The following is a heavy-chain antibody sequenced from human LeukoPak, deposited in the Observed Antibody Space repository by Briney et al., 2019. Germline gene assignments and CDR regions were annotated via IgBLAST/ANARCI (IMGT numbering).Heavy chain of an antibody. Sequence: PGGSLRLSRAASGFTVSSSYMYWVRQAPGKGLEWVSFIHRDEKTYYGDSVKGRFTMSRDNSKNTLYLQMNSLGADDTAVYYCAREVISSPSYFDYWGQGILVTVSS. CDR1: GFTVSSSY. CDR2: IHRDEKT. V-gene: IGHV3-53*01. CDR3: AREVISSPSYFDY. D-gene: IGHD3-10*01. J-gene: IGHJ4*02.